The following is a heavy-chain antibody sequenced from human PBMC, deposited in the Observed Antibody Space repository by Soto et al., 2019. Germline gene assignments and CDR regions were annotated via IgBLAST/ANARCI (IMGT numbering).Heavy chain of an antibody. J-gene: IGHJ1*01. CDR3: ARAYSSSWYEYFQH. Sequence: QVQLQESGPGLVKPSETLSLTCTVSGGSISSYYWSWIRQPPGKGLEWIGYIYYSGSTNYNPSLKSRVTISVDTSKNQFSLKLSSVTAADTAVYYCARAYSSSWYEYFQHWGQGTLVTVSS. D-gene: IGHD6-13*01. CDR2: IYYSGST. V-gene: IGHV4-59*01. CDR1: GGSISSYY.